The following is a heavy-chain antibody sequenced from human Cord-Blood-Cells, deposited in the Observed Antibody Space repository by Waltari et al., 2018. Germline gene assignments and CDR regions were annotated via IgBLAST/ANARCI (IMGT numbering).Heavy chain of an antibody. J-gene: IGHJ6*02. D-gene: IGHD5-12*01. CDR1: GFTFSSYA. V-gene: IGHV3-30*04. Sequence: QVQLVESGGGVVQPGRSLRLSCAASGFTFSSYAMHWVRQAPGKGLGGVAVISDDGSNKYYADSVEGRFTISRDNSKNTLYLQMNSLSAEDTAVYYCARVPSTTKYYYYGMDVWGQGTTVTVSS. CDR2: ISDDGSNK. CDR3: ARVPSTTKYYYYGMDV.